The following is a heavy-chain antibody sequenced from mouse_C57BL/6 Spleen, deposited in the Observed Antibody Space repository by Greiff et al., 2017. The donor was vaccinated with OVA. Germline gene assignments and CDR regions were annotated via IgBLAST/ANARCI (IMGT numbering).Heavy chain of an antibody. CDR3: ARLATVVAPY. V-gene: IGHV1-61*01. CDR2: IYPSDSET. D-gene: IGHD1-1*01. Sequence: VQLQQPGAELVRPGSSVKLSCKASGYTFTSYWMDWVKQRPGQGLEWIGNIYPSDSETHYNQKFKDKATLTVDKSSSTAYMQLSSLTSEDSAVYYCARLATVVAPYWGQGTTLTVSS. CDR1: GYTFTSYW. J-gene: IGHJ2*01.